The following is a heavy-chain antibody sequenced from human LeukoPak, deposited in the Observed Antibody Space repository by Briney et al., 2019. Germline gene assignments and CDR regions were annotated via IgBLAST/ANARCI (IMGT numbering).Heavy chain of an antibody. Sequence: ASVNVSFTASGYTFTGYYMHWVRQAPGQGLEWMGWINPNSGGTNYAQKFQGRVTMTRDTSISTAYMELSRLRSDDTAVYYCASSDSSGYSPPYYWGQGTLVTVSS. V-gene: IGHV1-2*02. J-gene: IGHJ4*02. CDR3: ASSDSSGYSPPYY. CDR2: INPNSGGT. D-gene: IGHD3-22*01. CDR1: GYTFTGYY.